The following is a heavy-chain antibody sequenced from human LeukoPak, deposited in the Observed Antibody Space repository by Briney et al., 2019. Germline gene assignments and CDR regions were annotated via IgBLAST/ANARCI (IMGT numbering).Heavy chain of an antibody. D-gene: IGHD5-12*01. CDR3: ARGGYGPPYYYYYYMDV. Sequence: SETLSLTCTVSGGSISSYYWSWIRQPPGKGLEWIGYIYYSGSTNYNPSLKSRVTISVDTSKNQFSLKLNYVTAADTAVYYCARGGYGPPYYYYYYMDVWGKGTTVTVSS. V-gene: IGHV4-59*01. J-gene: IGHJ6*03. CDR1: GGSISSYY. CDR2: IYYSGST.